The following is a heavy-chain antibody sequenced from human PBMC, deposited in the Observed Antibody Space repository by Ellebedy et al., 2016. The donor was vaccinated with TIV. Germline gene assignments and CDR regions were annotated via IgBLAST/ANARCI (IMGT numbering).Heavy chain of an antibody. J-gene: IGHJ6*02. CDR1: GFTFSSYW. V-gene: IGHV3-74*03. CDR2: IDSEGSRT. CDR3: AREDDYSVGGMDV. Sequence: PGGSLRLSCAASGFTFSSYWMHWVRQAPGKGLVWVSRIDSEGSRTTYADSVKGRFTIARDNAKNTLHLQMNTLRVEDTAVYYCAREDDYSVGGMDVWGQGTTVTVSS. D-gene: IGHD4/OR15-4a*01.